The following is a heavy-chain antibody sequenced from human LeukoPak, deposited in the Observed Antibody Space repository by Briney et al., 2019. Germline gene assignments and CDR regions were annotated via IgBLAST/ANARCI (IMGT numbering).Heavy chain of an antibody. CDR1: GFTFSDYY. V-gene: IGHV3-11*01. D-gene: IGHD3-16*01. J-gene: IGHJ3*02. Sequence: GSLRLSCAASGFTFSDYYMSWIRQAPGKGLAWVSYISSSGSTIYYADSVKGRFTISRDNAKNSLYLQMNSLRAEDTAVYYCARGPSTYYDYIWGSSMDIWGQGTMVTVSS. CDR2: ISSSGSTI. CDR3: ARGPSTYYDYIWGSSMDI.